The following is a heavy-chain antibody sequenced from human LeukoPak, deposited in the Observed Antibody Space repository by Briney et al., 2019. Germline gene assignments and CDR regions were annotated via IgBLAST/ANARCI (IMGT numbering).Heavy chain of an antibody. V-gene: IGHV3-23*01. Sequence: PGGSLRLSCAASGFTFSIYAMSWVRQAPGKGLEWVSGISGSGGSTYYADSVKGRFTISRDNSKNTLFLQMNSLRAEDKAVYYCAKDRGYYDNSGYYSDFDYWGQGTLVTVSS. CDR1: GFTFSIYA. CDR3: AKDRGYYDNSGYYSDFDY. J-gene: IGHJ4*02. D-gene: IGHD3-22*01. CDR2: ISGSGGST.